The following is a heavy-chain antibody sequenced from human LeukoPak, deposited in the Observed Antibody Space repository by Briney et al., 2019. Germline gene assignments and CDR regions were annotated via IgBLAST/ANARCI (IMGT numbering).Heavy chain of an antibody. D-gene: IGHD6-19*01. V-gene: IGHV3-53*01. CDR2: IYSGGST. CDR1: RFTFSNYW. CDR3: ASSSGWYDV. Sequence: PGGSLRLSCAASRFTFSNYWMSWVRQAPGKGLEWVSVIYSGGSTYYADSVKGRFTISRDNSKNTLYLQMNSLRAEDTAVYYCASSSGWYDVWGQGTLVTVSS. J-gene: IGHJ4*02.